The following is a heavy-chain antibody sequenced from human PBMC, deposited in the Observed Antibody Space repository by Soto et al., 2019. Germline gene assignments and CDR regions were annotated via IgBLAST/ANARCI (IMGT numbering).Heavy chain of an antibody. V-gene: IGHV3-48*02. Sequence: EVQLVESGGDLVQPGGSLRLSCAASGLTLNDYGMNWVRQAPGKGLERISYISNSIIYYADSVKGRFTVSRDSDKNSLYLEMNSLRDEDTAVYYCATWGYYYHSSGYYYFDYWGQGTLVTVSS. CDR2: ISNSII. CDR3: ATWGYYYHSSGYYYFDY. D-gene: IGHD3-22*01. J-gene: IGHJ4*02. CDR1: GLTLNDYG.